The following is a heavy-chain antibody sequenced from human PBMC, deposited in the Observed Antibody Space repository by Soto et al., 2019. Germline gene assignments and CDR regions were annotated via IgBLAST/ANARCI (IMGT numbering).Heavy chain of an antibody. CDR1: RFIFSDYA. V-gene: IGHV3-23*01. CDR2: IGGSNTDR. CDR3: AKDAVSYNGKWDWFDS. D-gene: IGHD1-26*01. Sequence: DVQLLQSGGGLVQPGGSLTLSCAASRFIFSDYAMNWVRQAPGKGLEWVSSIGGSNTDRYYADSVKGRFIISRDNSKNTMYLQMNSLRDAATAVYYCAKDAVSYNGKWDWFDSWGQGTLVTVSS. J-gene: IGHJ5*01.